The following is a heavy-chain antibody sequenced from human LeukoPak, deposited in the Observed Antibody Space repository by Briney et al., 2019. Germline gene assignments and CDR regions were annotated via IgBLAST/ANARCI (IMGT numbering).Heavy chain of an antibody. V-gene: IGHV4-34*01. CDR3: ARGSGWFGELYFPDAFDI. CDR2: INHSGST. J-gene: IGHJ3*02. CDR1: GGSFRGYY. Sequence: PSETLSLTCAVYGGSFRGYYGSWIRHPPGKGLEWIGEINHSGSTNYNPSLKSRVTISVDTSKNQFSLKLSSVTAADTAVYYCARGSGWFGELYFPDAFDIWGQGTMVTVSS. D-gene: IGHD3-10*01.